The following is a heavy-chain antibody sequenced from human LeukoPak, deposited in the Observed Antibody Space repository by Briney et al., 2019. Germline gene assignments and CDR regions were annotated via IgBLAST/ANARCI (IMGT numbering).Heavy chain of an antibody. Sequence: ASVKVSCKASGYTFTGYYMHWVRQAPGQGLEWMGWINPNSGGTNYAQKFQGRVTMTRDTSISTAYMELSRLRSDDTAVYYCARDPSSWYFGFHYYYYMDVWGKGTTVTVSS. V-gene: IGHV1-2*02. D-gene: IGHD6-13*01. CDR3: ARDPSSWYFGFHYYYYMDV. CDR2: INPNSGGT. CDR1: GYTFTGYY. J-gene: IGHJ6*03.